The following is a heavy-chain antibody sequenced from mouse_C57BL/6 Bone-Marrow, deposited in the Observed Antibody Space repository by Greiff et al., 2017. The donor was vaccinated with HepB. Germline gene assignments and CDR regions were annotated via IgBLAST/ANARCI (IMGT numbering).Heavy chain of an antibody. Sequence: VQLKESGGGLVKPGGSLKLSCAASGFTFSSYTMSWVRQTPDKRLEWVATISGGGGNTYYPDSVKGRFTISRDNAKNTLYLQMSSLRSEDTALYYCARRHGGVVALDYWGQGTTLTVSS. D-gene: IGHD1-1*01. J-gene: IGHJ2*01. CDR1: GFTFSSYT. CDR2: ISGGGGNT. CDR3: ARRHGGVVALDY. V-gene: IGHV5-9*01.